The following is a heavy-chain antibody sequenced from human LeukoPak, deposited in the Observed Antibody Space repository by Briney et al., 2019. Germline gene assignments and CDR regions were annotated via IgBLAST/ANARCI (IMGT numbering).Heavy chain of an antibody. V-gene: IGHV3-21*01. D-gene: IGHD6-19*01. CDR2: ISSSSSYM. J-gene: IGHJ4*02. CDR1: GFTFSSYS. Sequence: GGSLRLSCAASGFTFSSYSMNWVRQAPGKGLEWVSSISSSSSYMYYVDSVKGRFTISRDNAKNSLYLQMNSLRAEDTAVYYCARDVGGQCDYWGQGTLVTVSS. CDR3: ARDVGGQCDY.